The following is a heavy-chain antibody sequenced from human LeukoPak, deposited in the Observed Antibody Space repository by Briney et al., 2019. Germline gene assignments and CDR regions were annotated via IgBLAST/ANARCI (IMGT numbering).Heavy chain of an antibody. J-gene: IGHJ4*02. CDR2: IYYSGST. D-gene: IGHD3-22*01. Sequence: SETLSLTCTVSGGSISSYYWSWIRQPPGKGLEWIGCIYYSGSTNYNPSLKSRVTISVDTSKNQFSLKLSSVIAADTAVYYCARGRYYYDSSGYNDFDYWGQGTLVTVSS. CDR3: ARGRYYYDSSGYNDFDY. V-gene: IGHV4-59*01. CDR1: GGSISSYY.